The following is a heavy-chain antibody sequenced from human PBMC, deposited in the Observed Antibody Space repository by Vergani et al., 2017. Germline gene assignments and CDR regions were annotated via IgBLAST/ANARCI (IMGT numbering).Heavy chain of an antibody. CDR2: INHSGST. D-gene: IGHD4-17*01. J-gene: IGHJ6*03. Sequence: QLQESGPGLVKPSETLSLTCAVYGGSFSGYDWNWIRQPPGKGLEWIGEINHSGSTNYNPSLKSRVTISVDTSKNQFSLKLSSVTAADTAVYYCARQTTVTRMRVYYYNYYMDVWGKGTTVTVSS. V-gene: IGHV4-34*02. CDR1: GGSFSGYD. CDR3: ARQTTVTRMRVYYYNYYMDV.